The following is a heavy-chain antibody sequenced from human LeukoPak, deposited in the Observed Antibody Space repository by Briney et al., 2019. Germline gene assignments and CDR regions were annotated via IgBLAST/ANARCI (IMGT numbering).Heavy chain of an antibody. CDR3: VVGGAGGGYFPN. D-gene: IGHD3-16*01. Sequence: GGSLRLSCAAFDFSFSDSTMSWFRQAAGKGLEWVAKMKEDGSDEKYVDSVKGRFTISRDNAKNSLYLQMNSLRPEDTAVYFCVVGGAGGGYFPNWGQGSLVIVSS. CDR1: DFSFSDST. J-gene: IGHJ1*01. CDR2: MKEDGSDE. V-gene: IGHV3-7*01.